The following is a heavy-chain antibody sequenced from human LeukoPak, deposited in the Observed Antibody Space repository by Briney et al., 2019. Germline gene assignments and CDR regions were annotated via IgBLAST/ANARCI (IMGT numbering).Heavy chain of an antibody. CDR2: IYYGENT. D-gene: IGHD3-22*01. CDR3: ARRDDSSGYHKIFDY. J-gene: IGHJ4*02. Sequence: SETLSLTCTVSGGSISSGPYYWGWIRQPPGKGLEWIGNIYYGENTYYNPSLKSRVTISIDTSKNQFCLKLSSLTAADTAVYYCARRDDSSGYHKIFDYWGPGTLVTVSS. CDR1: GGSISSGPYY. V-gene: IGHV4-39*01.